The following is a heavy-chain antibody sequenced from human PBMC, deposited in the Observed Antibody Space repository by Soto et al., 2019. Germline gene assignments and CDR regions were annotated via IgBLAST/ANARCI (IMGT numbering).Heavy chain of an antibody. Sequence: GASVKVSCKASGYTFTSYDINWVRQATGQGLEWMGWMNPNSGNTGYAQKFQGRVTMTRNTSISTAYMELSSLRSEDTAVYYCARETGIVGANGIDYWGQGTLVTVSS. CDR2: MNPNSGNT. V-gene: IGHV1-8*01. J-gene: IGHJ4*02. CDR3: ARETGIVGANGIDY. CDR1: GYTFTSYD. D-gene: IGHD1-26*01.